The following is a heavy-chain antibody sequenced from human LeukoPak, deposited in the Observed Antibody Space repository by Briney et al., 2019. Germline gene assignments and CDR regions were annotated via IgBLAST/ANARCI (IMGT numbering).Heavy chain of an antibody. CDR3: ARTTMVRGTYYMDV. CDR1: GGSFSGYY. J-gene: IGHJ6*03. V-gene: IGHV4-34*01. CDR2: INHSGSA. D-gene: IGHD3-10*01. Sequence: PSETLSLTCGVYGGSFSGYYWTWIRQPPGKGLDWIGEINHSGSANYNPSLKSRVTISIDTSKSQFSLKLSSVTAADTPVYYCARTTMVRGTYYMDVWGKGTTVTISS.